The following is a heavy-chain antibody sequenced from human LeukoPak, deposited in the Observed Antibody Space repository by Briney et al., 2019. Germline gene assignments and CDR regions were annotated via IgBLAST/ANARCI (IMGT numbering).Heavy chain of an antibody. J-gene: IGHJ4*02. V-gene: IGHV1-2*02. D-gene: IGHD7-27*01. CDR1: GYTFSDYS. Sequence: ASVKVSCKASGYTFSDYSMCWVRPAPGQGLEWMGWINPNSGGTKYAQNFQGRVTMTRGTSISTAYMELSRLRSDDTAVYYCARQTGDNFDYWGQGTLVTVCS. CDR2: INPNSGGT. CDR3: ARQTGDNFDY.